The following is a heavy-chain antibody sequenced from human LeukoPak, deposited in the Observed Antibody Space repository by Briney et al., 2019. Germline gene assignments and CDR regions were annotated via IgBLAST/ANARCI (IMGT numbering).Heavy chain of an antibody. Sequence: GGSLRLSCAASGFTFSSYEMNWIRQVPGKGLEWVSYISGSSTTVYYADSVKGRFTISRDNAKDSLYLQMNSLRAEDTAVYYCASGIYYFDYWGQGTLVTVSS. CDR2: ISGSSTTV. CDR3: ASGIYYFDY. D-gene: IGHD1-26*01. V-gene: IGHV3-48*03. CDR1: GFTFSSYE. J-gene: IGHJ4*02.